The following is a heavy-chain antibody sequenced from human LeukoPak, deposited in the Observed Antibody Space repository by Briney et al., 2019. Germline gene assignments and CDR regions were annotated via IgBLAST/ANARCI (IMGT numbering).Heavy chain of an antibody. D-gene: IGHD3-22*01. Sequence: PGGSLRLSCAASGFTVSSKYMSWVRQAPGKGLEWVSIIYSGGSTYYADSVKGRFTISRDNSKDTLYLQMNSLRADDTAVYYCARGPPYERFDYWGQGTLVTVSS. CDR2: IYSGGST. CDR3: ARGPPYERFDY. CDR1: GFTVSSKY. J-gene: IGHJ4*02. V-gene: IGHV3-53*01.